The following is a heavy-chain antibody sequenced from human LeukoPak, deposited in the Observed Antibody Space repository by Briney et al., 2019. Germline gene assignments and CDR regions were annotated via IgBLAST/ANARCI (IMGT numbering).Heavy chain of an antibody. Sequence: GGSLRLSCAASGFSFSSYGMHWVRQAPGKGLEWVAVISYDGSNKFYADSVTGRFTISRDNSKNTLYLQMNSLRAEDTAVYYCAKLGYSSGWYDFQIDAFDFWGQGTMITVSS. CDR2: ISYDGSNK. CDR1: GFSFSSYG. CDR3: AKLGYSSGWYDFQIDAFDF. J-gene: IGHJ3*01. V-gene: IGHV3-30*18. D-gene: IGHD6-19*01.